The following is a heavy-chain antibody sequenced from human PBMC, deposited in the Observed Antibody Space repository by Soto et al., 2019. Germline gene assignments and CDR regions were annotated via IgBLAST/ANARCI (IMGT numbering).Heavy chain of an antibody. V-gene: IGHV3-53*01. D-gene: IGHD1-26*01. Sequence: GGSLRLSCAASGFTVSTNCMTWVRQAPGKGLEWVSIIYSGGTPYYADSVKGRFTISRDNSKNTLYLQMNSLRAEDTAVYYCARRKMGTTTTFDYLGQGALVTVSS. CDR2: IYSGGTP. CDR1: GFTVSTNC. J-gene: IGHJ4*02. CDR3: ARRKMGTTTTFDY.